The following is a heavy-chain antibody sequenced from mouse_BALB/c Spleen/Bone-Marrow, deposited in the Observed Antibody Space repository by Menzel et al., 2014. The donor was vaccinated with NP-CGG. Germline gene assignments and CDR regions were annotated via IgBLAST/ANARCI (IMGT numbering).Heavy chain of an antibody. Sequence: EVHLVESGGGLVKPGGSLKLSCAASGFTFSDYYMYWVRQTQEKRLEWVATISDGGSYTYYPDSVKGRFTISRDNAKNNLYLQMSSLKSEDTAMYYCANWAYWGQGTLVTVSA. J-gene: IGHJ3*01. CDR3: ANWAY. V-gene: IGHV5-4*02. CDR2: ISDGGSYT. D-gene: IGHD4-1*01. CDR1: GFTFSDYY.